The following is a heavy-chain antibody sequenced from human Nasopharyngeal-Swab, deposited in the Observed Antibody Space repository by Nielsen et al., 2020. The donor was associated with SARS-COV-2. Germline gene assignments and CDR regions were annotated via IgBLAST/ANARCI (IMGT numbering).Heavy chain of an antibody. CDR2: FYTTGSI. CDR1: GGSTSSGTYY. CDR3: ARSYCDSTRCANAFAI. D-gene: IGHD2-2*01. Sequence: SETLSLTCTVSGGSTSSGTYYWSWIRQPAGKGLEWIGRFYTTGSIDYNLSLKSRVTISVDTSKNQFSLKLTSVTAADTAVYYCARSYCDSTRCANAFAIWGQGTMVTVSS. V-gene: IGHV4-61*02. J-gene: IGHJ3*02.